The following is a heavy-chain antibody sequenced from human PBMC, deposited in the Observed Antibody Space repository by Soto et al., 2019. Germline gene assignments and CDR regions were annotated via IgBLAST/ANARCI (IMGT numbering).Heavy chain of an antibody. J-gene: IGHJ4*02. V-gene: IGHV1-46*04. CDR1: GYTFINYH. CDR3: GLPKNTLGWYNF. D-gene: IGHD6-19*01. CDR2: INPNGGST. Sequence: QVQVVQSGAEVKKPGASVKVSCKTSGYTFINYHVHWVRQAPGQGLEGMGAINPNGGSTTYAQHLQGRITMTSDASTSTVYMDLSSLRSDDTAVYYCGLPKNTLGWYNFWGQGSLVTVS.